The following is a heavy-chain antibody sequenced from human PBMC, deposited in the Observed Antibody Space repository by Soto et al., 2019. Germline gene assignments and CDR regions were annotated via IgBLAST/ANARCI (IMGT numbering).Heavy chain of an antibody. CDR3: ASDLSGRADV. V-gene: IGHV3-74*01. CDR1: GFTFSSYW. J-gene: IGHJ6*02. D-gene: IGHD3-10*01. CDR2: KNEDGGPT. Sequence: PGGSLRLSCAASGFTFSSYWMHWVRQAPGKGLEWVSRKNEDGGPTDYADSVKGRFTISRDNAKNTLYLQMNSLRGEDTAVYYCASDLSGRADVWGQGTTVTDSS.